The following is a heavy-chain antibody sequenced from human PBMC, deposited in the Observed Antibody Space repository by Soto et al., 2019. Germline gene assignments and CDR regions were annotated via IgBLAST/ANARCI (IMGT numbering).Heavy chain of an antibody. J-gene: IGHJ5*02. Sequence: PSETLSLTCTVSGGSISSSSYYWGWIRQPPGKGLEWIGSIYYTGSTYYNPSLKSRVTISEDTSKNQFSLKVISVTAADTAVYYCARHPSYDWTDFDTWGQGTLVTVSS. V-gene: IGHV4-39*01. CDR2: IYYTGST. CDR1: GGSISSSSYY. D-gene: IGHD1-1*01. CDR3: ARHPSYDWTDFDT.